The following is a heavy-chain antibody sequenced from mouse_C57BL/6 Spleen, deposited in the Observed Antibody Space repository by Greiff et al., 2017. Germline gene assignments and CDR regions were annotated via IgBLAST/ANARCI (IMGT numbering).Heavy chain of an antibody. CDR3: VRPLYSNYVDAMDY. CDR1: GFSFNTYA. V-gene: IGHV10-1*01. Sequence: EVQLVESGGGLVQPKGSLKLSCAASGFSFNTYAMNWVRQAPGKGLEWVARIRSKSNNYATYYADSVKDRFTISRDDSESMLYLQMNNLKTEDTAMYYCVRPLYSNYVDAMDYWGQGTSVTVSS. J-gene: IGHJ4*01. CDR2: IRSKSNNYAT. D-gene: IGHD2-5*01.